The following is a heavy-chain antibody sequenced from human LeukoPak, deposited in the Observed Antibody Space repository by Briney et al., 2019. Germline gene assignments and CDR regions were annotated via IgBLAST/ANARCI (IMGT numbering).Heavy chain of an antibody. D-gene: IGHD5-18*01. CDR3: ARTGYSYGHLDY. Sequence: ASVKVSCKASGGTFSSYAISWVRQAPGQGLEWMGWISVYNGNTNYAQNLQGRVTMTTDTSTSTAYMELRSLRSDDTAVYFCARTGYSYGHLDYWGQGTLVTVSS. V-gene: IGHV1-18*01. CDR2: ISVYNGNT. J-gene: IGHJ4*02. CDR1: GGTFSSYA.